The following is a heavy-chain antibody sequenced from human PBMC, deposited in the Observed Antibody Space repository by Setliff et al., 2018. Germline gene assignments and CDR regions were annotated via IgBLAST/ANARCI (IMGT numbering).Heavy chain of an antibody. CDR2: FSESGST. CDR1: GGSISSRSYY. Sequence: NPSETLSLTCTVSGGSISSRSYYWAWIRQPPGKGLECIGSFSESGSTYYSPSLKSRVTISVDTSKNQFSLNLNSVTAADTAVYYCARQGGDYYDGSGYYYAPFDYWGQGILVTV. D-gene: IGHD3-22*01. CDR3: ARQGGDYYDGSGYYYAPFDY. J-gene: IGHJ4*02. V-gene: IGHV4-39*01.